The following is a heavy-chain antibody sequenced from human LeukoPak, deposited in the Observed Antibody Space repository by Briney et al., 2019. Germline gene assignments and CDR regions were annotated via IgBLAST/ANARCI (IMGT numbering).Heavy chain of an antibody. CDR3: ARYTDYYDILTGVNDAFDI. D-gene: IGHD3-9*01. J-gene: IGHJ3*02. V-gene: IGHV4-39*07. Sequence: SETLSLTCTVSGGSISSSSYYWGWIRQPPGKGLEWIGSIDYSGSTYYNPSLRSRVTISVDTSKNQFSLKLSSVTAADTAVYYCARYTDYYDILTGVNDAFDIWGQGTMVTVSS. CDR1: GGSISSSSYY. CDR2: IDYSGST.